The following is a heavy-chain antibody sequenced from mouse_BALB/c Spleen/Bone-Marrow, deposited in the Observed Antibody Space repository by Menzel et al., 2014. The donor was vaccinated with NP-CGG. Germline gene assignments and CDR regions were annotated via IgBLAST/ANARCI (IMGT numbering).Heavy chain of an antibody. CDR1: GFSLKNYG. D-gene: IGHD2-1*01. CDR2: IGTGRGT. Sequence: VQLQQSGPGLVAPSQSLSITCTVSGFSLKNYGVHWVRQPPGKGLEWLGVIGTGRGTNYNSALMSRLSISKDNSKSQVFLKMNSLQTDDTAMYYCARDGAYGNWYFDVWGAGTTVTVSS. CDR3: ARDGAYGNWYFDV. V-gene: IGHV2-9*02. J-gene: IGHJ1*01.